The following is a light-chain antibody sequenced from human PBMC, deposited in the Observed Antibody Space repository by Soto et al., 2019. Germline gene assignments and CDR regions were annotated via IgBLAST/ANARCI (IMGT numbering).Light chain of an antibody. J-gene: IGKJ1*01. CDR3: QQYNSLWT. Sequence: DIQMTQSPSTMYASVGDSVTITCRASQGISSWLAWYQQKPGKAPRLLIYDASYLERGVPSRFSGSGSGTEFSLTISDLQSDDLATYYCQQYNSLWTFGQGTKV. V-gene: IGKV1-5*01. CDR1: QGISSW. CDR2: DAS.